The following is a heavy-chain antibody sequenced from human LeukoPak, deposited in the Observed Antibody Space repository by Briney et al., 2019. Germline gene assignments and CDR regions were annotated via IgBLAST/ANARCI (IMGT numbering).Heavy chain of an antibody. CDR2: IYYTGSS. CDR3: VSRVVVVTANDSSDAFDV. CDR1: GGSISSYY. J-gene: IGHJ3*01. D-gene: IGHD2-21*02. V-gene: IGHV4-59*01. Sequence: SETLSLTCTVCGGSISSYYWNWLRQPPGEGLEWIGYIYYTGSSNYNPSLKSRVTISLDTSKNQFSLKLSSVTAADTLVYDCVSRVVVVTANDSSDAFDVWGQGTVVTVSS.